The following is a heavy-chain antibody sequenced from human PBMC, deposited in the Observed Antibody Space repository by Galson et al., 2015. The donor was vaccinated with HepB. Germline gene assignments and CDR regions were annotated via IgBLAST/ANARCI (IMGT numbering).Heavy chain of an antibody. CDR2: IWYDGGNK. CDR3: ARCCSGGSSYHYYGMDV. D-gene: IGHD2-15*01. Sequence: SLRLSCAASGFTFSSYGMHWVRHAPGKGLEWVAVIWYDGGNKYYADSVKGRFTISRDNSKNTLYLQMNSLRAEDTAVYYCARCCSGGSSYHYYGMDVWGQGTTVTVSS. CDR1: GFTFSSYG. J-gene: IGHJ6*02. V-gene: IGHV3-33*01.